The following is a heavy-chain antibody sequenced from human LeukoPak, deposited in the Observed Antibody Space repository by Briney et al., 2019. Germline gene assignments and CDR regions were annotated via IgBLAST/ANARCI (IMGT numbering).Heavy chain of an antibody. J-gene: IGHJ5*02. D-gene: IGHD3-10*01. V-gene: IGHV3-9*01. Sequence: GRSLRLSCAASGFTFDDYAMHWVRQAPGKGLEWVSGISWNSDNIGYADSVKGRFTISRDNAKNSLYLQVNSLRAEDTALYYCVKGTYGDRWGQGTLVTVSS. CDR1: GFTFDDYA. CDR3: VKGTYGDR. CDR2: ISWNSDNI.